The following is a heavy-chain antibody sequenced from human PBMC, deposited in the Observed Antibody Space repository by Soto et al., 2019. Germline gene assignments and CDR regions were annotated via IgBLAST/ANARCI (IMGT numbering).Heavy chain of an antibody. CDR3: AKDLARYCSSTSCYSGGPTGTASDY. D-gene: IGHD2-2*02. J-gene: IGHJ4*02. CDR1: GFTFSSYA. V-gene: IGHV3-23*01. Sequence: PGGSLRLSCAASGFTFSSYAMSWVRQAPGKGLEWVSAISGSGVNTNYADSVKGRFTISRDNSKNTLYLQMNSLRVEDTAVYYCAKDLARYCSSTSCYSGGPTGTASDYWGQGTLVTVSS. CDR2: ISGSGVNT.